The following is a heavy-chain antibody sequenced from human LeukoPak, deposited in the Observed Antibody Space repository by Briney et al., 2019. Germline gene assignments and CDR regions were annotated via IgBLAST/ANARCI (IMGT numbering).Heavy chain of an antibody. D-gene: IGHD3-9*01. CDR1: GYTFTSYG. V-gene: IGHV3-7*04. CDR3: ARGYFDWVW. Sequence: GASVKVSCKASGYTFTSYGISWVRQPPGQGLEWVANIKQDGSEKYNVDSVKGRFTISRDNAKNSLYLQMNSLRAEDTAVYYCARGYFDWVWWGQGTLVTVSS. CDR2: IKQDGSEK. J-gene: IGHJ4*02.